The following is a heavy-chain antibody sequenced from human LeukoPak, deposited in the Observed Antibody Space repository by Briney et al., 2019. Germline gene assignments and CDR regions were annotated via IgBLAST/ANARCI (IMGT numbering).Heavy chain of an antibody. CDR2: INSRSKYR. CDR1: GFTFTTYT. J-gene: IGHJ3*02. V-gene: IGHV3-21*01. D-gene: IGHD1-26*01. Sequence: PGGSLRLSCAASGFTFTTYTMNWVRQAPGKGLEWVSSINSRSKYRYYADSVKGRFTISRDNAKNSLYLQMNSLRAEDTAVYYCAREDGIVGATSAFDIWGQGTMVTVSS. CDR3: AREDGIVGATSAFDI.